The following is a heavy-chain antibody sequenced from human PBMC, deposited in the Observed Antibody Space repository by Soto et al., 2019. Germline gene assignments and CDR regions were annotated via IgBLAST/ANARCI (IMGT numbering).Heavy chain of an antibody. V-gene: IGHV3-33*01. CDR3: ARDKQWLVRFYFDF. J-gene: IGHJ4*02. D-gene: IGHD6-19*01. CDR1: GFTFSSYG. CDR2: IWYDGSNK. Sequence: GGSLRLSCAASGFTFSSYGMHWVRQAPGKGLEWVAVIWYDGSNKYYADSVKGRFTISRDNSKNTLYLQMNSLRAEDTAVYYCARDKQWLVRFYFDFWGQGTLVTVSS.